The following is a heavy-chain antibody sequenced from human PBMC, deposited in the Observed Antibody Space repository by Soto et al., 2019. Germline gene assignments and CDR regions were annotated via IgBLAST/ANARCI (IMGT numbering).Heavy chain of an antibody. D-gene: IGHD6-19*01. V-gene: IGHV3-23*01. CDR3: AKSRSGWYDMDV. Sequence: GGSLRLSCAASGFTFSSYAMSWVRQAPGKGLEWVSAISGSGGSTYYADSVKGRFTISRDNSKNTLYLQMNSLRAEDTAVYYWAKSRSGWYDMDVWGKGTTVTVSS. J-gene: IGHJ6*03. CDR1: GFTFSSYA. CDR2: ISGSGGST.